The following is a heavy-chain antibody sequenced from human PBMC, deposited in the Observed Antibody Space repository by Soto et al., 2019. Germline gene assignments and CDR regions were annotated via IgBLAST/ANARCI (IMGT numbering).Heavy chain of an antibody. D-gene: IGHD6-13*01. Sequence: GGSLRLSCAASGFTFSSYAMNWVRQAPGKGLEWVSTISGSGGSTYYADSVKGRFTISRDNSKNTLFLQMNSLRAEDTAVYYCTKNIATSGTYYYGMDVWGQGTTVTVSS. CDR1: GFTFSSYA. CDR3: TKNIATSGTYYYGMDV. J-gene: IGHJ6*02. CDR2: ISGSGGST. V-gene: IGHV3-23*01.